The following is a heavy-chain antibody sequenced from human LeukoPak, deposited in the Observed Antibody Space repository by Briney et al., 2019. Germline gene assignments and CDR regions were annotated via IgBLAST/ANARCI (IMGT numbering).Heavy chain of an antibody. Sequence: SETLSLTCAVYGGSFSGYYWSWIRQPPGKGLEWIGEINHSGSTNYNPSLKSRVTISVDTSKNQFSPKLSSVTAADTAVYYCARGRGXYSSSWYYFDYWGQGTLVTVSS. D-gene: IGHD6-13*01. CDR1: GGSFSGYY. J-gene: IGHJ4*02. V-gene: IGHV4-34*01. CDR2: INHSGST. CDR3: ARGRGXYSSSWYYFDY.